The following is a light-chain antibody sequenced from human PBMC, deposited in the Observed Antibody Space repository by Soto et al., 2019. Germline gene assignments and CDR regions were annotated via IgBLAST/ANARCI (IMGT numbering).Light chain of an antibody. CDR1: QSVSSY. CDR2: DAS. V-gene: IGKV3-11*01. CDR3: QQRSNWLLT. J-gene: IGKJ4*01. Sequence: EIVLTQSPATLSLSPGERATLSCRASQSVSSYLAWYQQKPGQAPRLLIYDASNRATGIPARFSGSGSGTDFTLTISRLEPEEFAVYYCQQRSNWLLTFGGGTKVEIK.